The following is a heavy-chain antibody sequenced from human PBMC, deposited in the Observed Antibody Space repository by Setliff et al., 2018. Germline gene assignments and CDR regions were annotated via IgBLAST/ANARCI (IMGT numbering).Heavy chain of an antibody. CDR3: ARAKGTTMATQYFGY. D-gene: IGHD3-10*01. CDR1: GLSFNTYN. CDR2: ISGSGGST. J-gene: IGHJ4*02. Sequence: QTGGSLRLSCAASGLSFNTYNMNWVRQPPGKGLEWVSGISGSGGSTYYADSVKGRFTISRDNSKNTLYLQMNSLRAEDTAVYYCARAKGTTMATQYFGYWGQGTLVTVSS. V-gene: IGHV3-23*01.